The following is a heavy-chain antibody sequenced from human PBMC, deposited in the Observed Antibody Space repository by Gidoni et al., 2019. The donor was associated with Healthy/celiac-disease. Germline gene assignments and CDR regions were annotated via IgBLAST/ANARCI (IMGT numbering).Heavy chain of an antibody. Sequence: VQLVQSGGGPVKPGGSLSLSCASYGFTFSSYSMNWVRQAPGKGLEWVSSISSSSSYIYYADSMKGRFTIYRDNAKNSLYLQMNSLRAEDTAVYYCASEVGANYFDYWGQGTLVTVSS. CDR3: ASEVGANYFDY. CDR2: ISSSSSYI. CDR1: GFTFSSYS. D-gene: IGHD1-26*01. V-gene: IGHV3-21*01. J-gene: IGHJ4*02.